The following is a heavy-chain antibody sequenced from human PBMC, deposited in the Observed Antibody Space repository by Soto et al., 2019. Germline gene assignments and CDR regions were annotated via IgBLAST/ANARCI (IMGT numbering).Heavy chain of an antibody. D-gene: IGHD3-10*01. CDR1: GFTFSNHF. J-gene: IGHJ4*02. CDR3: ACIRDHYGY. V-gene: IGHV3-72*01. Sequence: EVQLVESGGGLVQPGGSLRLSCAASGFTFSNHFMDWARQAPGKGLEWVGRIQNKAHNYITQYGASMEGRASISRDDSTNALYLQVNRLKTVDTAVSFCACIRDHYGYWAQGTLVTVSS. CDR2: IQNKAHNYIT.